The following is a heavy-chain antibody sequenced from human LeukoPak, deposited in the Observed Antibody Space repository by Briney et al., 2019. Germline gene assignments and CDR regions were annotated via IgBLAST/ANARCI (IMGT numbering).Heavy chain of an antibody. CDR1: GGSISSSSYY. D-gene: IGHD5-18*01. J-gene: IGHJ5*02. Sequence: SETLSLTCTVSGGSISSSSYYWGWIRQPPGKGLEWIGSIYYSGSTYYNPSPKSRVTISVDTSKNQFSLKLSSVTAADTAVYYCARRSGYSYEGPINWFDPWGQGTLVTVSS. CDR3: ARRSGYSYEGPINWFDP. CDR2: IYYSGST. V-gene: IGHV4-39*01.